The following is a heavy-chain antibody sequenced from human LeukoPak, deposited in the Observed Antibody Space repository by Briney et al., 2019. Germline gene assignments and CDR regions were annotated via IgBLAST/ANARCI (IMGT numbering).Heavy chain of an antibody. CDR2: IKQDGSEK. D-gene: IGHD4-23*01. CDR3: ARRAGGYSHPYDY. J-gene: IGHJ4*02. V-gene: IGHV3-7*03. CDR1: GFTFSSRDW. Sequence: GGSLRLSCVASGFTFSSRDWMTWVRQAPGKGLEWVANIKQDGSEKNYVDSVKGRFTISRDISKNTLYLQMSSLRAEDTAVYYCARRAGGYSHPYDYWGQGVLVTVSS.